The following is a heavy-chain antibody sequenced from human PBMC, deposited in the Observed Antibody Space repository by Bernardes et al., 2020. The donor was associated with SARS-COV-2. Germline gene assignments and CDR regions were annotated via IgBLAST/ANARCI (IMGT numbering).Heavy chain of an antibody. CDR1: GFTFSTYA. CDR2: ISGSGGST. V-gene: IGHV3-23*01. CDR3: AKSWDFYPYGMDV. D-gene: IGHD7-27*01. Sequence: GGSLRLSCAASGFTFSTYAMSWVRQAPGKGLEWVSAISGSGGSTWYADSVKGRFTISRDNSKNTLYLQVNSLRAEDTAVYYCAKSWDFYPYGMDVWGQGTTVTVSS. J-gene: IGHJ6*02.